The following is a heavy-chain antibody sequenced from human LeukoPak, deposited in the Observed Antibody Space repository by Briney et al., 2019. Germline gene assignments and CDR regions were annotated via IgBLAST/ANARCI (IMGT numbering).Heavy chain of an antibody. D-gene: IGHD1-14*01. V-gene: IGHV3-74*01. J-gene: IGHJ4*02. CDR1: GFTFSSYW. Sequence: GGSLRLSCAASGFTFSSYWMHWVRQAPGKGLVWVSRINSDGSSTSYADSVKGRFTISRDNAKNTLYLQMNSLRAEDTAVYYCARDFWSASGSEPFDYWGQGTLVTVSS. CDR3: ARDFWSASGSEPFDY. CDR2: INSDGSST.